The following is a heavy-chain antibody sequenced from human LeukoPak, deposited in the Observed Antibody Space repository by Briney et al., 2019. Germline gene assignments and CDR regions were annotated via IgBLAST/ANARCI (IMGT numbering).Heavy chain of an antibody. J-gene: IGHJ4*02. V-gene: IGHV3-7*01. D-gene: IGHD5-18*01. Sequence: PGGSLLLSCEASGFTFKAYWMSWVRQAPGTGLEWVANIQQDGSEKNYVASVKGRFTISRDNARNSLYLEMNSLRAEDTAVYYCARLRYTYGKNFDYWGQGTLVTVSS. CDR3: ARLRYTYGKNFDY. CDR1: GFTFKAYW. CDR2: IQQDGSEK.